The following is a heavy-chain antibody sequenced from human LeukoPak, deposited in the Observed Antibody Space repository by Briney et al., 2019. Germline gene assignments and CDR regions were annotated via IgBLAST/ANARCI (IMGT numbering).Heavy chain of an antibody. D-gene: IGHD3-9*01. CDR3: ARASTAYYWFDP. CDR1: DGSISSSSYF. Sequence: SETLSLTCAVSDGSISSSSYFWGWIRQPPGKGLEWIGSIYYSGATYYNPSLKSRVTISVDTSKNQFSLKLSSVTAADTAVYYCARASTAYYWFDPWGQGTLVTVSS. J-gene: IGHJ5*02. V-gene: IGHV4-39*07. CDR2: IYYSGAT.